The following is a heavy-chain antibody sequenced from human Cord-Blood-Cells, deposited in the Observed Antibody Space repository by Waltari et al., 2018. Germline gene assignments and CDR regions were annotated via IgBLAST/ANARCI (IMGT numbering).Heavy chain of an antibody. V-gene: IGHV1-24*01. CDR3: ATGLGVIGFWSGYFDY. Sequence: QLQLVQSGDEVKQPGASVKVSCKVSGYTLTELSMPWVRQAPGKGLEWMGGFDPEDGETIYAQKFQGRVTMTEDTSTDTAYMELSSLRSEDTAVYYCATGLGVIGFWSGYFDYWGQGTLVTVSS. J-gene: IGHJ4*02. D-gene: IGHD3-3*01. CDR2: FDPEDGET. CDR1: GYTLTELS.